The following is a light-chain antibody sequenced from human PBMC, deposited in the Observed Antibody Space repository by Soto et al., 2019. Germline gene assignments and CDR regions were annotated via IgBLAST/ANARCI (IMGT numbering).Light chain of an antibody. CDR2: DNN. J-gene: IGLJ2*01. CDR3: ATWDTSLSAVV. V-gene: IGLV1-51*01. CDR1: SSNIENNY. Sequence: QSVLTQPPSVSAAAGQKVTISCSGSSSNIENNYVSWYQQLPGTAPKLLIYDNNMRPSGIPDRFSGSKSGTSATLGITGLQTGDEADYYCATWDTSLSAVVFGGGTKLTVL.